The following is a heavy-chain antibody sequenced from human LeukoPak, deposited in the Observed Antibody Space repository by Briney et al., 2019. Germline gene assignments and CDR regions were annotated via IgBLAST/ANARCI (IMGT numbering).Heavy chain of an antibody. CDR3: ASGRGWGYSGYPGSLDY. J-gene: IGHJ4*02. CDR2: IYHSGST. Sequence: NPSETLSLTCAVYGGSISSGGYSWSWIRQPPGKGLEWIGYIYHSGSTYYNPSLKSRVTISVDRSKNQFSLKLSSVTAADTAVYYCASGRGWGYSGYPGSLDYWGQGTLVTVSS. D-gene: IGHD5-12*01. V-gene: IGHV4-30-2*01. CDR1: GGSISSGGYS.